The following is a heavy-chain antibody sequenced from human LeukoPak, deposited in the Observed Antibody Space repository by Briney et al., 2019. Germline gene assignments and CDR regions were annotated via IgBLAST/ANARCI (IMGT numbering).Heavy chain of an antibody. Sequence: GASVKVSCKASGYTFTGYYMHWVRQAPGQGLEWMGWINPNSGGTNYAQKFQGRVTMTRDTSISTAYMELSRLRSDDTAVYYCARWRRGQQRQLVYDYWGQGTLVTVSS. V-gene: IGHV1-2*02. J-gene: IGHJ4*02. CDR1: GYTFTGYY. CDR3: ARWRRGQQRQLVYDY. CDR2: INPNSGGT. D-gene: IGHD6-13*01.